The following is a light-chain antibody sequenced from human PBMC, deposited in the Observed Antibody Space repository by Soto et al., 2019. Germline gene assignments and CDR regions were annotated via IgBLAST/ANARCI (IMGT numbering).Light chain of an antibody. CDR3: QQYDNLPLT. J-gene: IGKJ4*01. V-gene: IGKV3-20*01. Sequence: EIVLTQSPATLSLSPGERATLSCRASQSVSSTSLAWYQQKPGLAPRLLIYGASSRATGIPDRFSGSGSGTDFTLTISRLEPEDIATYYCQQYDNLPLTFGGGTKVEIK. CDR2: GAS. CDR1: QSVSSTS.